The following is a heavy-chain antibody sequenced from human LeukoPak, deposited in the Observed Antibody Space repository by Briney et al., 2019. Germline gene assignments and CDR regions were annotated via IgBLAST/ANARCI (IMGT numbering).Heavy chain of an antibody. Sequence: GGSLRLSYAASGFMFDDYGMSWVRQAPGKGLEWVSGINWNGGRTGYADSVKGRFTISRDNAKNSLYLQMNSLRAEDTALYYCARDYDYGDYPGYWGQGTLVTVSS. D-gene: IGHD4-17*01. V-gene: IGHV3-20*03. J-gene: IGHJ4*02. CDR3: ARDYDYGDYPGY. CDR1: GFMFDDYG. CDR2: INWNGGRT.